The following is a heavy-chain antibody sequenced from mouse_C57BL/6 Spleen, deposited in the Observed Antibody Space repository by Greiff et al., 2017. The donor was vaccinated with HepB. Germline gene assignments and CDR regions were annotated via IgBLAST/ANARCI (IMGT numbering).Heavy chain of an antibody. CDR2: IRNKANGYTT. CDR3: ARYCDAQRTDWYFDV. D-gene: IGHD2-3*01. CDR1: GFTFTDYY. Sequence: DVMLVESGGGLVQPGGSLSLSCAASGFTFTDYYMSWVRQPPGKALEWLGFIRNKANGYTTEYSASVKGRFTISRDNSQSILYLQMNALRAEDSATYYCARYCDAQRTDWYFDVWGTGTTVTVSS. J-gene: IGHJ1*03. V-gene: IGHV7-3*01.